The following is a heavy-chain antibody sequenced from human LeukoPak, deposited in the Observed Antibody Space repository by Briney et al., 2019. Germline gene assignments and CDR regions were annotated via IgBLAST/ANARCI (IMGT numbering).Heavy chain of an antibody. V-gene: IGHV3-21*01. J-gene: IGHJ4*02. Sequence: GGSLRLSCAASGFTFSSYSMNWVRQAPGKGLEWVSSISSSSSYIYYADSVKGRFTISRDNAKNTLYLQMNSLRAEDTAVYYCAKESIAAAGSFDYWGQGTLVTVSS. CDR2: ISSSSSYI. D-gene: IGHD6-13*01. CDR3: AKESIAAAGSFDY. CDR1: GFTFSSYS.